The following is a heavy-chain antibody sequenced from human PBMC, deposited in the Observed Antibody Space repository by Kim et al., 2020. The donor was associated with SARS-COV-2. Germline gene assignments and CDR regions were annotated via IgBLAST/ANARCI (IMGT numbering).Heavy chain of an antibody. CDR1: GGSISSYY. Sequence: SETLSLTCTVSGGSISSYYWSWIRQPPGKGLEWIGYIYYSGSTNYNPSLKSRVTISVDTSKNQFSLKLSSVTAADTAVYYCARDRIIYYDSSRNPLGGWFDPWGQGTLVTVSS. D-gene: IGHD3-22*01. CDR3: ARDRIIYYDSSRNPLGGWFDP. V-gene: IGHV4-59*01. CDR2: IYYSGST. J-gene: IGHJ5*02.